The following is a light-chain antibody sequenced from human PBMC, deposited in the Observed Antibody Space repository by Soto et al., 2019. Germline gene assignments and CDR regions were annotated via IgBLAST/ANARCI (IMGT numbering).Light chain of an antibody. J-gene: IGKJ2*01. CDR2: GPS. CDR3: QQYGGSPRT. CDR1: QGVNTY. Sequence: EIVMTQSPATLSVSPGERATLFCRASQGVNTYLAWYQQKPGQAPRLLIYGPSTRATGIPARFSGSGSGTEFTLTISSLQSEDFAVYYCQQYGGSPRTFGQGTKLEIK. V-gene: IGKV3-15*01.